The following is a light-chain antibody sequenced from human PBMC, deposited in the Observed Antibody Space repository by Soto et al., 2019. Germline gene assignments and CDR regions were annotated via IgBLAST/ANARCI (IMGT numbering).Light chain of an antibody. J-gene: IGLJ1*01. CDR1: SSDVGGYNF. CDR3: SSYAGNYNYV. V-gene: IGLV2-8*01. CDR2: EVS. Sequence: QSALTQPPSASGSPGQSVTISCTGTSSDVGGYNFVSWYQHHPGKAPKLMTYEVSKRPSGVPDRFSGSKSGNTASLTVSGLQAEDEADYYCSSYAGNYNYVFGSGTTLTVL.